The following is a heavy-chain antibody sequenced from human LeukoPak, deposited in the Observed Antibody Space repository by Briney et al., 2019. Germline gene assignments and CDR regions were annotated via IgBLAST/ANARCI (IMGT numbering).Heavy chain of an antibody. V-gene: IGHV3-21*01. D-gene: IGHD3-22*01. Sequence: KPGGSLRLPCAASGFTFSSYWMSWVRQAPGKGLEWVSSISSSSSYIYYADSVKGRFTISRDNAKNSLYLQMNSLRAEDTAVYYCARTGCTATYYYDSSGYYICGWGQGTLVTVSS. CDR1: GFTFSSYW. CDR3: ARTGCTATYYYDSSGYYICG. J-gene: IGHJ4*02. CDR2: ISSSSSYI.